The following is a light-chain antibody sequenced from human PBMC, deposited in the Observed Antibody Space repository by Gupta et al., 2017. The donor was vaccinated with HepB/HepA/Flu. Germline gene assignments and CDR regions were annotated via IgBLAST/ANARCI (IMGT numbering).Light chain of an antibody. CDR3: QQRINWLS. CDR2: DAY. CDR1: QSVSKY. Sequence: EIVMTQSPVTLSLSPGERATSSCRASQSVSKYLAWYQQKPGQAPRLIIYDAYTRATGLPARFSGSGYGTDFTLTISSLEPEDFAVYYCQQRINWLSFGQGTRLEIK. J-gene: IGKJ5*01. V-gene: IGKV3-11*01.